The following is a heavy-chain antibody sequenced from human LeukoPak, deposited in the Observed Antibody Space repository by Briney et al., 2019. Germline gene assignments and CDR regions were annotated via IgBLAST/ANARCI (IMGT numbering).Heavy chain of an antibody. J-gene: IGHJ4*02. V-gene: IGHV1-2*02. CDR3: AREDTAMVQNFDY. CDR2: INPNSGGT. D-gene: IGHD5-18*01. Sequence: ASVKVSCKASGYTFTGYYMHWVRQAPGQGLEWMGWINPNSGGTNYAQKFQGRVTMTRDTSISTAYMELSRLRSDDTAVYYCAREDTAMVQNFDYWGQGTLVTVSS. CDR1: GYTFTGYY.